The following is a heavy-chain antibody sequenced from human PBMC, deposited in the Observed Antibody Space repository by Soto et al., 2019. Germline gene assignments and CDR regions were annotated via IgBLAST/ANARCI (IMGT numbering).Heavy chain of an antibody. CDR1: GFTFSTYV. V-gene: IGHV3-23*01. CDR3: SSYRSSNWFDP. Sequence: GGSLRLSCAAPGFTFSTYVMTWVRQTPGKGLEWVSSINDSGGTTFYADSVMGRFTISRDNSRKTLYLQMNSLRPEDTAVYYCSSYRSSNWFDPWGQGTLVTVSS. CDR2: INDSGGTT. J-gene: IGHJ5*02. D-gene: IGHD6-6*01.